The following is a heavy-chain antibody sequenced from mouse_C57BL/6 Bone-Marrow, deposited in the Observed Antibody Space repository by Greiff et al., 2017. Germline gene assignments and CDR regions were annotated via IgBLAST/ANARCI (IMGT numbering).Heavy chain of an antibody. V-gene: IGHV5-17*01. Sequence: EVMLVESGGGLVKPGGSLKLSCAASGFTFSDYGMHWVRQAPEKGLEWVAYISSGSSTIYYADTVKGRFTISRDNAKNTLFLQMTSLRSEDTAMYYCARNYGSSYENYAMDYWGQGTSVTVSS. J-gene: IGHJ4*01. CDR3: ARNYGSSYENYAMDY. CDR2: ISSGSSTI. D-gene: IGHD1-1*01. CDR1: GFTFSDYG.